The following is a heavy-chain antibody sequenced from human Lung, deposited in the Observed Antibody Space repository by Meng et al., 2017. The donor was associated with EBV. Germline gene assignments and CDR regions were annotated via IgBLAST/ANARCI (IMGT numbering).Heavy chain of an antibody. V-gene: IGHV6-1*01. D-gene: IGHD5-24*01. CDR3: ARWAHEERWFGP. CDR1: GDSVPSDSAA. Sequence: QVQLQQSGPGLVKPXXXLXPTXAISGDSVPSDSAAWNWIRQSPSRGLEWLGRTYYRSQWYNAYAVSVKSRITINPDTSKNQFSLQLNSVTPEDSAVYFCARWAHEERWFGPWGQVTLVTVSS. J-gene: IGHJ5*02. CDR2: TYYRSQWYN.